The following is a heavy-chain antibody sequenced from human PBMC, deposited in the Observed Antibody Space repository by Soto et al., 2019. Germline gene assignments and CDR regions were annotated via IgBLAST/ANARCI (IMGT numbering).Heavy chain of an antibody. Sequence: QVQLVQPGAEVKKPGSSVKVSCKASGGTFRNYAINWVRQAPGQGLEWMGGTIPIFTTANYAQKFQGRVTITADESTSTAYMELSSLRSDDTAVYYCAAKSGFPYYFDHWGQGTLVTVSS. J-gene: IGHJ4*02. CDR1: GGTFRNYA. D-gene: IGHD3-3*01. CDR3: AAKSGFPYYFDH. CDR2: TIPIFTTA. V-gene: IGHV1-69*01.